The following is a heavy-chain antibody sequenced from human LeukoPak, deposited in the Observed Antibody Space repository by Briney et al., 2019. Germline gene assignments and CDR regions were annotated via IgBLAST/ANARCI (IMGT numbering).Heavy chain of an antibody. CDR3: ARDEGTTTGYYYYYMDV. J-gene: IGHJ6*03. V-gene: IGHV1-46*01. CDR2: INPSGGST. Sequence: ASVKVSCKASAYTFTSYYMHWVRQAPGQGLEWMGIINPSGGSTSYAQKFQGRVTMTRDTSTSTVYMELSSLRSEDTAVYYCARDEGTTTGYYYYYMDVWGKGTTVTISS. CDR1: AYTFTSYY. D-gene: IGHD1-7*01.